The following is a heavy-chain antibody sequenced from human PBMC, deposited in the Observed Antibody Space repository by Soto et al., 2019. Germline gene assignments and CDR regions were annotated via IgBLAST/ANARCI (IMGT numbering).Heavy chain of an antibody. V-gene: IGHV3-7*03. Sequence: DVQLKESGGGLVQPGQSLRLSCEVSGFTLSMYSMTWVRQAPGKGLEWVAKIPQDGSDGHYLDSVKGRFTISRDNAKNSVYLQMNSLRADDTAVYYCAGDHLILPAHDFFYGSDVWGQGAKVTVSS. CDR1: GFTLSMYS. CDR2: IPQDGSDG. D-gene: IGHD2-21*02. J-gene: IGHJ6*02. CDR3: AGDHLILPAHDFFYGSDV.